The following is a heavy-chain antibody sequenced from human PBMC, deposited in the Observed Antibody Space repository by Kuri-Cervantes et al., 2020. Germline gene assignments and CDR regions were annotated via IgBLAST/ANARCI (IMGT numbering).Heavy chain of an antibody. V-gene: IGHV3-30*03. J-gene: IGHJ4*02. D-gene: IGHD3-9*01. CDR2: ISYDGSNK. CDR1: GFTFSSYG. CDR3: ASSDYDILTGSNFDY. Sequence: GESLKISCAASGFTFSSYGMHWVRQAPGKGLEWVAVISYDGSNKYYADSVKGRFTISRDNSKNTLYLQMNSLRAEDTAVYYCASSDYDILTGSNFDYWGQGTLVTVSS.